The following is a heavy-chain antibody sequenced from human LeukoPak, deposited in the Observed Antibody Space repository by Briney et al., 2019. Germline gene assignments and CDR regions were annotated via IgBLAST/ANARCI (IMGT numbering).Heavy chain of an antibody. CDR1: GGSIRSYY. D-gene: IGHD2-15*01. CDR2: IYSSGST. Sequence: SETPSLTCTVSGGSIRSYYWSWIRQPPGKGLEWIGYIYSSGSTNYNPSLRSRGTISVDTSKNQFSLNLNSVTAADTAVYYCARSELLYDYWGQGTLVTVSS. CDR3: ARSELLYDY. V-gene: IGHV4-59*08. J-gene: IGHJ4*02.